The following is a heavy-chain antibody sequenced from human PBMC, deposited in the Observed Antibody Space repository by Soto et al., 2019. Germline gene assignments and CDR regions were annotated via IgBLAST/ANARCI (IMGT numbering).Heavy chain of an antibody. Sequence: PGGSLRLSSAASGGPFSSYAMHWVRQAPGKGLEWVALISFDGIHKYYADSVKGRFTISRDNSKNTLYLQMNSPRAEDTAVYYCATERESGYSFAFHWLDPWGQGTLVTVSS. V-gene: IGHV3-30*03. CDR1: GGPFSSYA. J-gene: IGHJ5*02. D-gene: IGHD5-18*01. CDR2: ISFDGIHK. CDR3: ATERESGYSFAFHWLDP.